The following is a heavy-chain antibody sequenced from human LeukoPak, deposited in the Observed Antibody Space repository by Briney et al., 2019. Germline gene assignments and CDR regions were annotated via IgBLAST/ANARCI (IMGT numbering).Heavy chain of an antibody. CDR2: IKQDGSEK. Sequence: GGSLRLSCAASGFTFSSYWMSWVRQAPGKGLEWVANIKQDGSEKYYVDSVKGRFTISRDNAKNSLYLQMNSLRAEDTAAYYCASEGGATSGWFDPWGQGTLVTVSS. V-gene: IGHV3-7*01. CDR1: GFTFSSYW. D-gene: IGHD1-26*01. J-gene: IGHJ5*02. CDR3: ASEGGATSGWFDP.